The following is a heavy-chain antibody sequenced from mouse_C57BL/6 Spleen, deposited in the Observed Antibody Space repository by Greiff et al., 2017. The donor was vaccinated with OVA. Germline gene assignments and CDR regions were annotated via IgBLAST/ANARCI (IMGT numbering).Heavy chain of an antibody. D-gene: IGHD2-14*01. Sequence: VQLQQPGAELVRPGSSVKLSCKASGYTFTSYWMDWVTQRPGQGLEWIGNIYPSDSANPYNQKFKDKATLTVDKYSRTAYMQFISLTSEDSAVYYCAREGRWYVGGAKDYWGQGTSVTVSS. J-gene: IGHJ4*01. CDR1: GYTFTSYW. V-gene: IGHV1-61*01. CDR3: AREGRWYVGGAKDY. CDR2: IYPSDSAN.